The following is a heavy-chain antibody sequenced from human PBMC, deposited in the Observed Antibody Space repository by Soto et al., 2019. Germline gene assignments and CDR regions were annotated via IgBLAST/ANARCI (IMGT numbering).Heavy chain of an antibody. J-gene: IGHJ5*02. V-gene: IGHV4-30-4*01. CDR1: GGSISGSDYY. CDR3: ARGGIAAADWFDP. Sequence: SETLSLTCTVSGGSISGSDYYWSWIRQPPGKGLEWIGYIYYSGNTYYNPSLKSRVTFSVDKSKNQFSLKVTSVTAADTAVYYCARGGIAAADWFDPWGQGTLVTVSS. D-gene: IGHD6-13*01. CDR2: IYYSGNT.